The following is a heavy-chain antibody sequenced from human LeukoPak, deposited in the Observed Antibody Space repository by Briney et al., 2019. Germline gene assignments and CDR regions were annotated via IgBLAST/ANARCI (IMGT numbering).Heavy chain of an antibody. J-gene: IGHJ4*02. Sequence: PGGSLRLSCAASGFTLSSYAMSWVRQAPGKGLEWVSTITGSDYSTYYADSVKGRFTVSRDDSKNTLDLQVNGLRADDTAVYYCAKAHYDFWSAINYWGQGTLVTVSS. CDR1: GFTLSSYA. CDR2: ITGSDYST. CDR3: AKAHYDFWSAINY. V-gene: IGHV3-23*01. D-gene: IGHD3-3*01.